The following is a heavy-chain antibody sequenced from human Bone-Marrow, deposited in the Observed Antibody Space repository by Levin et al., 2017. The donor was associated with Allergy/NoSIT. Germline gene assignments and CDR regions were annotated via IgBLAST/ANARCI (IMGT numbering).Heavy chain of an antibody. CDR1: GVIFSSYS. CDR2: ISSSSSYI. CDR3: ARAILGEIAGGAMDV. V-gene: IGHV3-21*01. D-gene: IGHD3-10*01. Sequence: GESLKISCAASGVIFSSYSMNWVRQAPGKGLEWVSSISSSSSYIYYADSVKGRFAISRDNAKNSLYLQMSSLRAEDTGVYYGARAILGEIAGGAMDVWGQGTTVTVSS. J-gene: IGHJ6*02.